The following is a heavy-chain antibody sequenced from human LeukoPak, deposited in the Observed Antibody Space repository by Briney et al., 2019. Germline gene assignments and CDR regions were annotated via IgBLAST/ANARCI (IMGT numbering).Heavy chain of an antibody. Sequence: PSGTLSLTCSVSGGSISSLYWSWIRQPPGKGLEWIGYIYYTGSTNYNPSLKSRVTMFVDMSKNQFSLRLSSVTAADTAVYYCARHRAYSSSSPFDYWGQGTLVTVSS. CDR3: ARHRAYSSSSPFDY. D-gene: IGHD6-6*01. V-gene: IGHV4-59*08. CDR1: GGSISSLY. J-gene: IGHJ4*02. CDR2: IYYTGST.